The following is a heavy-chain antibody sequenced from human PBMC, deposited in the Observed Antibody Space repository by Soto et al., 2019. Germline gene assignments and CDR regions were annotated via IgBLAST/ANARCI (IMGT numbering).Heavy chain of an antibody. Sequence: QVQLQQWGAGLLKPSETLSLTCAVYGGSFSGYYWSWIRQPPGKGLEWIGEINHSGSTNYNPSLKSRVTIAVDTSRNHFSLTLSSVTAADTAVYDCARASSITTYGMDVWGRGTTVAVSS. J-gene: IGHJ6*02. CDR3: ARASSITTYGMDV. CDR2: INHSGST. V-gene: IGHV4-34*01. CDR1: GGSFSGYY. D-gene: IGHD3-3*01.